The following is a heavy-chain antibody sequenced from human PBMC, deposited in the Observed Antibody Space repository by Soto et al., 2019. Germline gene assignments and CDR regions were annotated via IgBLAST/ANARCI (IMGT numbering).Heavy chain of an antibody. Sequence: PSETLSLTCTFSGASISSGAYYWSWIRQSPGKGLEWIGYIFYTGTTYYNPSLQSRVTISVDTSKNQFSLKLSSVTAAGTAVYYCARDASLGELSFYGMDVWGQGTTVTVSS. CDR3: ARDASLGELSFYGMDV. V-gene: IGHV4-31*03. CDR1: GASISSGAYY. CDR2: IFYTGTT. J-gene: IGHJ6*02. D-gene: IGHD3-16*02.